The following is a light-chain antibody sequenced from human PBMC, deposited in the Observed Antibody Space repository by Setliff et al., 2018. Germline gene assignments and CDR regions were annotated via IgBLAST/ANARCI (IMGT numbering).Light chain of an antibody. CDR3: SAYAGSNNWGV. V-gene: IGLV2-14*02. CDR1: SSDVGTYNL. J-gene: IGLJ1*01. Sequence: QSVLTQPASVSGSPGQSITISCTGTSSDVGTYNLVSWYQQHPGKAPKLMIHEVTKRPSGVSDRFSGFKSGNTASLTVSGLQAEDEADYYCSAYAGSNNWGVFGTGTKVTVL. CDR2: EVT.